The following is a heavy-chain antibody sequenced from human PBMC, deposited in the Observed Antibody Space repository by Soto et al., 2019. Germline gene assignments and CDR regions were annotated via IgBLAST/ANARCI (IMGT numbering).Heavy chain of an antibody. J-gene: IGHJ4*02. CDR3: ASYRGSGTLDY. CDR2: IFYSGST. V-gene: IGHV4-39*01. Sequence: PSETLPLTCSVSGGSINNNYYYWGWVRQPPGKGLEWIGSIFYSGSTYYNPSLKSRVTISVDTSKNQFSLKLTSVTAADTAVYYCASYRGSGTLDYWGQGTLVTVSS. D-gene: IGHD2-21*01. CDR1: GGSINNNYYY.